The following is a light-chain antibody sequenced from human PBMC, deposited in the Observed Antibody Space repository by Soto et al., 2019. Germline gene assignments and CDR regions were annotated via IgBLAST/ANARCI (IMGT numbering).Light chain of an antibody. CDR3: QQYNSYRT. Sequence: DIQMTQSPSTLSASVGDRVTITCRASQSISSWLAWYQQKPGKAPKLLIYGASSLESGVPSRFSGSGSGTESTLNISSLQPDDFAPYYCQQYNSYRTFGQGTKVEIK. CDR1: QSISSW. J-gene: IGKJ1*01. V-gene: IGKV1-5*01. CDR2: GAS.